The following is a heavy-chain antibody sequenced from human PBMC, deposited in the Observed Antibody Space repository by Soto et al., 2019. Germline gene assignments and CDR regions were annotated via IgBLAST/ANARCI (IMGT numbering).Heavy chain of an antibody. J-gene: IGHJ4*02. CDR2: ISGSDGKT. CDR1: GFSFGSYA. Sequence: PVGSLRLSCAASGFSFGSYAPSWVRQAPGKGLEWVSTISGSDGKTFYADSVKGRFSISRDTSQNTLYLQMNSLRADDTAIYYCARWSYLDYWGQGTRVTVSS. D-gene: IGHD3-3*01. CDR3: ARWSYLDY. V-gene: IGHV3-23*01.